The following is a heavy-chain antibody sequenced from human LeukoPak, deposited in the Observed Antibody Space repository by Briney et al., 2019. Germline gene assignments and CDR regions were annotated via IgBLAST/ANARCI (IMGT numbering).Heavy chain of an antibody. CDR1: GGSISSGGYY. J-gene: IGHJ4*02. CDR2: IYHSGST. V-gene: IGHV4-30-2*01. CDR3: ASRYYYGSGSRNY. D-gene: IGHD3-10*01. Sequence: PSETLSLTCTVSGGSISSGGYYWRWLRQPPGRGLGWIGYIYHSGSTYYNPSLKSRVTISVDRSKNQFSLKLSSVTAADTAVYYCASRYYYGSGSRNYWGQGTLVTVSS.